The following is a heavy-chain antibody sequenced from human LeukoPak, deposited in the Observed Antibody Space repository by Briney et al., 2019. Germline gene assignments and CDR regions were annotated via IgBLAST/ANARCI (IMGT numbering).Heavy chain of an antibody. V-gene: IGHV4-34*01. D-gene: IGHD3-10*01. CDR1: GGSFSGYY. J-gene: IGHJ4*02. CDR2: INHSGST. CDR3: ARGRPPMVRGVIIPTRDYFDY. Sequence: SETLSLTCAVYGGSFSGYYWSWIRQPPGKGLEWIGEINHSGSTNYNPSLKSRVTISVDTSKNQFSLKLSSVTAADTAVYYCARGRPPMVRGVIIPTRDYFDYWGQGTLVTVSS.